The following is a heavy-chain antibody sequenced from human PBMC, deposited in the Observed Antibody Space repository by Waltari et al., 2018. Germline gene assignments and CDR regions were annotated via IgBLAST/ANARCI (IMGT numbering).Heavy chain of an antibody. Sequence: EVQLVESGGGLVQPGGSLRLSCAASGFTFSSYEMNWVRKAPGKGLEWVLYIMRWGSTNVHADFVKGRFTIFRNNAKNSLERAMDSLGAEETAVYYCWSVWGGGWLQFHWAYGMDVWGQGTTVTVSS. D-gene: IGHD5-12*01. CDR1: GFTFSSYE. CDR3: WSVWGGGWLQFHWAYGMDV. J-gene: IGHJ6*02. CDR2: IMRWGSTN. V-gene: IGHV3-48*03.